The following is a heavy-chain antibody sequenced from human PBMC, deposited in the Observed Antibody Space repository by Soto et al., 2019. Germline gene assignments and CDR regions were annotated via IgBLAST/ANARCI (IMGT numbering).Heavy chain of an antibody. D-gene: IGHD3-16*01. CDR2: MNPGSGDT. Sequence: QVQLVQSGAEVREPGASVKVSCKASGYSFTNNDVSWVRQATGQGLEWMGWMNPGSGDTGYAQKLQGRVTINRDISIATAYMELSSLRSDDTAIYYCARMETFGSLNWFDPWGQGTLVTVSS. J-gene: IGHJ5*02. CDR1: GYSFTNND. V-gene: IGHV1-8*01. CDR3: ARMETFGSLNWFDP.